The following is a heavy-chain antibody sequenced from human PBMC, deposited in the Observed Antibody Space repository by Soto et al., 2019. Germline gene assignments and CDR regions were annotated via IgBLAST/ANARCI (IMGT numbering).Heavy chain of an antibody. J-gene: IGHJ6*02. CDR2: LNPRDGAT. Sequence: ASVKVSCKASGNTFTTYYVHWVRQAPRQGLEWMGVLNPRDGATSYAQKFQGRVTMTRDTSTSTVYMELSSLRSEDTAVYYCAGVEYYDFWSGYSPRYYGMDVWGQGTSVTVSS. V-gene: IGHV1-46*01. CDR3: AGVEYYDFWSGYSPRYYGMDV. CDR1: GNTFTTYY. D-gene: IGHD3-3*01.